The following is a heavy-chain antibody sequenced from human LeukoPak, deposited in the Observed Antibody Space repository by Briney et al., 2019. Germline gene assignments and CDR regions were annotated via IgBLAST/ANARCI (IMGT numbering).Heavy chain of an antibody. V-gene: IGHV4-61*01. Sequence: SETLSLNCTVSGDYASGLSFSWSWIRQPPGKGLQYIGYIQYSGSTNYNPSLKSRVTISVDTSKNHFSLKLSSVTEAQLCDYYCQRYYDRCGYWSTPHFDYWGQGTLVTVSS. J-gene: IGHJ4*02. CDR3: QRYYDRCGYWSTPHFDY. D-gene: IGHD3-22*01. CDR2: IQYSGST. CDR1: GDYASGLSFS.